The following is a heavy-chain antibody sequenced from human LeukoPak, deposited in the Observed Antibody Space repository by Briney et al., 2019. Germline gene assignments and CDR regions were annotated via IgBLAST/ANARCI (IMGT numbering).Heavy chain of an antibody. CDR2: ISGSGGST. Sequence: GGSLRLSCAASGFTFSSYAMSWVRQAPGKGLEWVSAISGSGGSTYYADSVKGRSTISRDNSKNTLYLQMNSLRAEDTAVYYCAKDFWGAVAGINFDYWGQGTLVTVAS. CDR1: GFTFSSYA. J-gene: IGHJ4*02. D-gene: IGHD6-19*01. V-gene: IGHV3-23*01. CDR3: AKDFWGAVAGINFDY.